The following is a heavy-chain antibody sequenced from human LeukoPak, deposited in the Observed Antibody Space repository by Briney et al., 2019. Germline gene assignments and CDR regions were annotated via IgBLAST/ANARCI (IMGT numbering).Heavy chain of an antibody. CDR2: MYYSGST. D-gene: IGHD4-17*01. Sequence: SETLSLTCTVSGGSFSSYYWSWIRQPPGKGLEWIGYMYYSGSTNYNPSPKSRVTISVDTSKNQFSLKLSSVTAADTAVYYCAGGMTTVTRFDYWGQGTLVTVSS. CDR3: AGGMTTVTRFDY. V-gene: IGHV4-59*01. CDR1: GGSFSSYY. J-gene: IGHJ4*02.